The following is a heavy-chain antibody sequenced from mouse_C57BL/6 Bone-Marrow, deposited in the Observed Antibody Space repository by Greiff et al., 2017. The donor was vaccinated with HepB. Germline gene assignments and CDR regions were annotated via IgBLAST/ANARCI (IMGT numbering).Heavy chain of an antibody. J-gene: IGHJ3*01. V-gene: IGHV5-6*01. CDR3: ARRIIISY. CDR2: ISSGGSYT. Sequence: EVQLVESGGDLVKPGGSLKLSCAASGFTFSSYGMSWVRQTPDKRLEWVATISSGGSYTYYPDSVKGRFTISRDNAKNTLYLQMSSLKSEDTAMYYCARRIIISYWGQGTLVTVSA. D-gene: IGHD1-1*01. CDR1: GFTFSSYG.